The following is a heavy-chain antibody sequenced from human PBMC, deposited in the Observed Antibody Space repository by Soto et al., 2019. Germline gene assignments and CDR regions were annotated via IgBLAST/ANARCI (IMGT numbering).Heavy chain of an antibody. J-gene: IGHJ4*02. V-gene: IGHV4-59*08. Sequence: QVQLQESGPGLVKPSETLSLTCTVSGGSISSYYWSWIRQPPGKGLEWIGYIYYSGSTNYNPSLTSRVTISVDTSKNQFSLKLSSVTAADTAVYYCARRVRGVTTYYFDYWGQGTLVTVSS. D-gene: IGHD3-10*01. CDR3: ARRVRGVTTYYFDY. CDR1: GGSISSYY. CDR2: IYYSGST.